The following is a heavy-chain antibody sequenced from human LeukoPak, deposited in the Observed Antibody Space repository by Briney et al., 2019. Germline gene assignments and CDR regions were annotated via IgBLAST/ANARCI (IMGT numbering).Heavy chain of an antibody. J-gene: IGHJ6*04. D-gene: IGHD3-3*01. CDR3: ARDYDFWNNYTHHYYYGLDV. Sequence: ASVKVSCKASGYTFTGYYMHWVRQAPGQGLEWMGWIAVYKGNTDYAQKLQGRVTMTADTVTNTAFMELRNLKSDDTAVYFCARDYDFWNNYTHHYYYGLDVWGTGTTVIVSS. V-gene: IGHV1-18*04. CDR2: IAVYKGNT. CDR1: GYTFTGYY.